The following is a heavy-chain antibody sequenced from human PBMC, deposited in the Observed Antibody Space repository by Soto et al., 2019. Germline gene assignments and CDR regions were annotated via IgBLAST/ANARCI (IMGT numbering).Heavy chain of an antibody. V-gene: IGHV3-53*01. D-gene: IGHD5-12*01. CDR2: ISDGGKT. CDR3: SRDHTSGGYDY. Sequence: VWSLRLSCAASGFTVNNIYMSWVRQAPGKGLEWVSVISDGGKTYYADSVKGRFTLSRDNSKNTLYLQMNSLRPEDTAVYYCSRDHTSGGYDYRGQGTLVTVSS. J-gene: IGHJ4*02. CDR1: GFTVNNIY.